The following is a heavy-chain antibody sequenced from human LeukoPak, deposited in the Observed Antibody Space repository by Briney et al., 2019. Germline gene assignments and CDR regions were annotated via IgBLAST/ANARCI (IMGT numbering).Heavy chain of an antibody. CDR2: IYYSGRT. J-gene: IGHJ3*02. Sequence: PSETLSLTCTVSGGSISSSISYCDWIRQAPGKGLEWIGNIYYSGRTYYNPSLKSRVTISVDTSKNQFSLKLSSVTAADTAVYYCARRLPGRGAFDIWGQGTMVTVPS. CDR1: GGSISSSISY. D-gene: IGHD2-2*01. CDR3: ARRLPGRGAFDI. V-gene: IGHV4-39*01.